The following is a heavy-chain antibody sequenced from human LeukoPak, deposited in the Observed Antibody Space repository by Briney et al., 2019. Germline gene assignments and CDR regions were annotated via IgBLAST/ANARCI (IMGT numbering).Heavy chain of an antibody. V-gene: IGHV4-34*01. J-gene: IGHJ4*02. Sequence: SETLSLTCAVYGGSFSGYYWSWIRQPPGKGLEWIGEINHSGSTNYNPSLKSRVTISVDTSKNQFSLKLSSVTAADTAVYYCARVILDYFDYWGQGTLVTVSS. CDR1: GGSFSGYY. CDR2: INHSGST. CDR3: ARVILDYFDY.